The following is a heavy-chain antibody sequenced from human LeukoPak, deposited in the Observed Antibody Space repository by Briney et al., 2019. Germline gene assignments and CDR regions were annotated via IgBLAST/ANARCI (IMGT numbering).Heavy chain of an antibody. D-gene: IGHD2-15*01. J-gene: IGHJ4*02. Sequence: PGGSLRLSCAASGFTFSGYWMSWVRQAPGKGLEWVANIKQDGNEKHYVDSVKGRFSISRDNTKNSLYLQMNSLRAEDTAVYYCARARYCSGGSCHYFDYWGQGTLVTVSS. V-gene: IGHV3-7*03. CDR3: ARARYCSGGSCHYFDY. CDR2: IKQDGNEK. CDR1: GFTFSGYW.